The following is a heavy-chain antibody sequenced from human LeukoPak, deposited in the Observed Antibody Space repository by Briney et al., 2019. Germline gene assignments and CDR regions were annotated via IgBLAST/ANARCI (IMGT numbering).Heavy chain of an antibody. J-gene: IGHJ4*02. CDR3: ARGDSDYEGFDS. V-gene: IGHV4-61*02. D-gene: IGHD5-12*01. CDR1: GGSITSGSFY. CDR2: VYTRGNT. Sequence: PSETLSLTCTVSGGSITSGSFYWSWIRQPAGKGLEWIGRVYTRGNTNYHPSLKSRLSISLDTSKNQFSLKLRSVTAADTAMYYCARGDSDYEGFDSWGQGTLVTVSS.